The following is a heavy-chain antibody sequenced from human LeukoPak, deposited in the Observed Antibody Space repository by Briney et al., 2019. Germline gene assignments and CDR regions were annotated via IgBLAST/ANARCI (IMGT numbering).Heavy chain of an antibody. Sequence: GGSLRLSCAASEFTLSSCAMSWVRQAPGEGLEWVSVISGSGGSTYYADSVKGRFTISRDNSKNTLYLQMNSLRAEDTAVYYCAKARGRDGYKDELDYWGQGTLVTVSS. D-gene: IGHD5-24*01. CDR1: EFTLSSCA. CDR2: ISGSGGST. V-gene: IGHV3-23*01. J-gene: IGHJ4*02. CDR3: AKARGRDGYKDELDY.